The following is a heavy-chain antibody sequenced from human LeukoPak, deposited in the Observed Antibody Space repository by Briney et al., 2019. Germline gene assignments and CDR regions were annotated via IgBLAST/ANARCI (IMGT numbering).Heavy chain of an antibody. CDR2: ISYDGSNK. D-gene: IGHD3-22*01. CDR1: GFTFSSYG. CDR3: AKPHDSSGYGFDY. V-gene: IGHV3-30*18. Sequence: QTGGSLRLSCAASGFTFSSYGMHWVRQAPGKGLEWVAVISYDGSNKYYADSVKGRFTISRDNSKNTLYLQMNSLRAEDTAVYYFAKPHDSSGYGFDYWGQGTLVTVSS. J-gene: IGHJ4*02.